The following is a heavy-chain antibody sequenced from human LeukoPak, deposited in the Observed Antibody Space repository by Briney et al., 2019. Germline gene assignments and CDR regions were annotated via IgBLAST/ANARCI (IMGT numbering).Heavy chain of an antibody. Sequence: ASVKVSCKASGYTFTSYGISWVRQAPGQGLEWMGWINPNSGGTNYAQKFQGRVTMTRDTSISTAYMEPSRLRSDDTAVYYCARVLRWLLTDYWGQGTLVTVSS. V-gene: IGHV1-2*02. CDR2: INPNSGGT. J-gene: IGHJ4*02. CDR1: GYTFTSYG. CDR3: ARVLRWLLTDY. D-gene: IGHD3-22*01.